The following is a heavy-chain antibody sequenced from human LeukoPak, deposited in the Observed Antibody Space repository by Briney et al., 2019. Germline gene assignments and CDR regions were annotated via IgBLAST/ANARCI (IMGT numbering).Heavy chain of an antibody. D-gene: IGHD3-22*01. V-gene: IGHV3-74*01. Sequence: GGSLRLSCAASGFTLSSYWMHWVRQPPGKGLVWVSRINSDGSSTSYADSVKGRFTVSRDNAKNTLYLQMSSLRAEDTAVYYCARDTMIVVDDAFDIWGQGTMVTVSS. CDR3: ARDTMIVVDDAFDI. CDR1: GFTLSSYW. J-gene: IGHJ3*02. CDR2: INSDGSST.